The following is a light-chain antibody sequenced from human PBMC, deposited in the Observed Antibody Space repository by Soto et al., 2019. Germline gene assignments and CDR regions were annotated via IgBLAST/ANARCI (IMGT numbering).Light chain of an antibody. CDR1: QSISTY. J-gene: IGKJ1*01. V-gene: IGKV1-39*01. CDR3: QQGYRAPWT. CDR2: AAS. Sequence: DIQMTQSPSSLSASLGDRVTITCRASQSISTYLHWYQQTPGKPPELLIYAASNLQSGVPSRFSGGGSGTDFTLTISTLQPEDFATYFCQQGYRAPWTFGQGTKVEIK.